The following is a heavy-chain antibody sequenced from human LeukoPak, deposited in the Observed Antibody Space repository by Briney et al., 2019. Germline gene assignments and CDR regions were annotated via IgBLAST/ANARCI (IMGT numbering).Heavy chain of an antibody. CDR1: GFTFTTFA. V-gene: IGHV3-23*01. CDR2: LSDSAVSS. CDR3: AKAPDSSGFPSYFDS. D-gene: IGHD3-22*01. Sequence: GGSLRLSCAVSGFTFTTFAMNWVRQAPGKGLEWVSSLSDSAVSSYYADSVKGRFTISRDNSKNTLYLQMNSLRAEDTATYYCAKAPDSSGFPSYFDSWGQGTLVAVSS. J-gene: IGHJ4*02.